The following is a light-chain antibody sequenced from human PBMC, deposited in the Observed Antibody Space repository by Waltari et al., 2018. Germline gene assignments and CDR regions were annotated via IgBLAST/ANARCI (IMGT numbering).Light chain of an antibody. J-gene: IGKJ2*01. Sequence: DIQMTQSPYSLSASVGDRVTITCQASQDISHYLSWFQQKPGKAPKLLVYDASNLETGVPSRFSGRGSGTDFSFTISSLQPEDIATYYCQQYDNFPYTFGQGTKLEIK. V-gene: IGKV1-33*01. CDR2: DAS. CDR1: QDISHY. CDR3: QQYDNFPYT.